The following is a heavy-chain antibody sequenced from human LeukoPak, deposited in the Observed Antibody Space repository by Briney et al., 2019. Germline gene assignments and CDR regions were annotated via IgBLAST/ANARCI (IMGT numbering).Heavy chain of an antibody. J-gene: IGHJ4*02. V-gene: IGHV4-31*03. CDR2: IYYSGST. CDR1: GGSINSGGYY. CDR3: GREGIPYSPSPYYFDY. D-gene: IGHD3-9*01. Sequence: SETLSLTCTVSGGSINSGGYYWSWIRQHPGKGLEWIGYIYYSGSTYYNPSLKSRVTISVDTSKNQFSLKLSSVTAADTAVYYCGREGIPYSPSPYYFDYWGQGNLVTVSS.